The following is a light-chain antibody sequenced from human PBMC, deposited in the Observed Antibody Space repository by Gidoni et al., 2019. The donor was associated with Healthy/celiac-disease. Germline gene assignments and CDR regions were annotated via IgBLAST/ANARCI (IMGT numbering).Light chain of an antibody. CDR3: QSADSSGTCVV. CDR1: ALPKQY. J-gene: IGLJ2*01. V-gene: IGLV3-25*02. Sequence: SYELTQPPSVSVSPGQTARITCSGDALPKQYAYWYQQKPGQAPVLVIYKDSERPSGIPEGFSGSSSGTTVTLTISGVQAEDEADYYCQSADSSGTCVVFGGGTKLTVL. CDR2: KDS.